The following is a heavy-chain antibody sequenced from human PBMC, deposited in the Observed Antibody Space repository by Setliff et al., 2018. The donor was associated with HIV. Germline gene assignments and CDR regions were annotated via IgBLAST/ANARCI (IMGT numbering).Heavy chain of an antibody. CDR1: GFTFSTYN. J-gene: IGHJ6*02. Sequence: GSLRLSCAGSGFTFSTYNMAWVRQAPGKGLEWVSYISGSGSAMYYADSVEGRFTISRDNAKNSLYLQMNSLRAEDTAVYHCARGHYFKDVWGQGTTVTVSS. V-gene: IGHV3-48*04. CDR3: ARGHYFKDV. D-gene: IGHD3-22*01. CDR2: ISGSGSAM.